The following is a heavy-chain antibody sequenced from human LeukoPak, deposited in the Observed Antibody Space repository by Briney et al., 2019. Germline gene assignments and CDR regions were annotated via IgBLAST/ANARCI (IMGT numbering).Heavy chain of an antibody. V-gene: IGHV4-34*01. CDR2: INHSGST. CDR1: GGSFSGYY. Sequence: PSETLSLTCAVYGGSFSGYYWSWIRQPPGKGLEWIGEINHSGSTNHNPSLKSRVTISVDTSKNQFSLKLSSVTAADTAVYYCAREEVEMATIGYWGQGTLVTASS. CDR3: AREEVEMATIGY. J-gene: IGHJ4*02. D-gene: IGHD5-24*01.